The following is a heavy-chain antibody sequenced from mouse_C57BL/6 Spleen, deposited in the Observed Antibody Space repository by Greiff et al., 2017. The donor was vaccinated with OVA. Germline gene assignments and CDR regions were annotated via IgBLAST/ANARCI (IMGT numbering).Heavy chain of an antibody. CDR2: IDPEDGET. V-gene: IGHV14-2*01. J-gene: IGHJ2*01. CDR3: ASHVNSNYGVDY. Sequence: EVKLQESGAELVKPGASVKLSCTASGFNIKDYYMHWVKQRTEQGLEWIGRIDPEDGETKYAPKFQGKATITADTSSNTAYLQLSSLTSEDTAVYYCASHVNSNYGVDYWGQGTTLTVSS. D-gene: IGHD2-5*01. CDR1: GFNIKDYY.